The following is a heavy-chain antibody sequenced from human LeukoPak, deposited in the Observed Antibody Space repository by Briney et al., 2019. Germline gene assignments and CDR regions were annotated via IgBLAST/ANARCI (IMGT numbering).Heavy chain of an antibody. Sequence: PGGSLRLSCAASGFTLGSYWMTWVRQAPRKGLEWAAAIKEDGSETYYVDSVKGRFTISRDNAKNSLYLQMSSLRAEDTAVYYRARTTYGDYWGQGTLVTVSS. CDR1: GFTLGSYW. J-gene: IGHJ4*02. D-gene: IGHD1-1*01. CDR2: IKEDGSET. CDR3: ARTTYGDY. V-gene: IGHV3-7*02.